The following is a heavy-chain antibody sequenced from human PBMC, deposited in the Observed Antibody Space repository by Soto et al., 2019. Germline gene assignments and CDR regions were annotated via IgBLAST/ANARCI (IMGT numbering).Heavy chain of an antibody. Sequence: QVQLVQSGAEVKKPGSSVKVSCKTSGGTFSTYPITWLRQAPGQGLEWVGRTIPILDVTDSAQKFQGRVTITADKSTNTAYMELSSLISEDTAVYYCTRAASSVGSESAFDTWGQGTMVTVSS. CDR3: TRAASSVGSESAFDT. V-gene: IGHV1-69*02. CDR1: GGTFSTYP. D-gene: IGHD3-10*01. CDR2: TIPILDVT. J-gene: IGHJ3*02.